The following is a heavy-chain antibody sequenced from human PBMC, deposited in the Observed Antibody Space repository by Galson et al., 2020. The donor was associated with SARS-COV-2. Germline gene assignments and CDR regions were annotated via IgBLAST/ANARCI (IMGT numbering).Heavy chain of an antibody. CDR3: ARGDYYESSPFDL. V-gene: IGHV4-39*01. Sequence: SEILSLTCTVADDSMNNNIFYWGWIRQPPGKGLEWIGSLYHSENTHYNQSLKSRVSISADSSKNRFSLRLNSVTAADTAFYYCARGDYYESSPFDLWGQGALVTVSS. J-gene: IGHJ4*02. D-gene: IGHD3-22*01. CDR2: LYHSENT. CDR1: DDSMNNNIFY.